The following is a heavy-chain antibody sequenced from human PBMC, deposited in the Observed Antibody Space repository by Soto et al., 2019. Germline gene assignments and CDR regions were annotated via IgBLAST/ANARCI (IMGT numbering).Heavy chain of an antibody. J-gene: IGHJ4*02. CDR1: GFTFSSYA. CDR2: ISYDGSNK. CDR3: ASFRKF. Sequence: QVQLVESGGGVVQPGRSLRLSCAASGFTFSSYAMHWVRQAPGKGLEWVAVISYDGSNKYYADSVKGRFTISRDNSMNTLYLQMNSLRAEDTAVYYCASFRKFWGRGTLVTVSS. V-gene: IGHV3-30-3*01.